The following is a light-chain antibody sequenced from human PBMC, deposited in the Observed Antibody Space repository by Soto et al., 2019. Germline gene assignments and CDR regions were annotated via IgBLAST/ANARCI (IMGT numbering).Light chain of an antibody. Sequence: EIVLTQSPATLSLSPGERATLSCRASQSVSSSYLAWYQQKPGQAPRLLIYGASSRATGIPDRFSGSGSGKDFSLTIIRLEPEDFAVYYCQQYGSSPLFGQGTRLEIK. CDR1: QSVSSSY. CDR2: GAS. V-gene: IGKV3-20*01. J-gene: IGKJ5*01. CDR3: QQYGSSPL.